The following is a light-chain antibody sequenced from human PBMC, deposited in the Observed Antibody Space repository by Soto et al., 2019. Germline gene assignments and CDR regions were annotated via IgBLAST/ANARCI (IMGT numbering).Light chain of an antibody. V-gene: IGLV1-44*01. Sequence: QSVLTQPPSASGTPGQRITISCSGTTSNIESHTVNWYQQVPGTAPKLLINTNNQRPSGVPDRFSGSKSGASASLAINGLQSEDEANYYCASWDDSRKGVFGTGTKVTVL. J-gene: IGLJ1*01. CDR1: TSNIESHT. CDR3: ASWDDSRKGV. CDR2: TNN.